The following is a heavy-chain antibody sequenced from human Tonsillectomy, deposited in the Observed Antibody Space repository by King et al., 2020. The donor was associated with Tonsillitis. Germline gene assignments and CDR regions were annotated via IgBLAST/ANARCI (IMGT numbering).Heavy chain of an antibody. V-gene: IGHV3-7*01. D-gene: IGHD2-2*01. CDR1: GFTFGRYW. Sequence: VQLVESGGGLVQPGGSLRLSCEASGFTFGRYWMSWARQAPGKGIEWVANMKQDGSEEYYVASVKGRFTISRNNAKKALYLQMNNLRAEDTAVYYCTRECSSTNCYSHMVFDSWGQGTRVTVSS. J-gene: IGHJ4*02. CDR2: MKQDGSEE. CDR3: TRECSSTNCYSHMVFDS.